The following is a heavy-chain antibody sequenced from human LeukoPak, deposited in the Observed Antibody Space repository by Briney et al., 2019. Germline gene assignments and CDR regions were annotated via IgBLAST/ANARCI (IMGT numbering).Heavy chain of an antibody. J-gene: IGHJ4*02. Sequence: GGSLRLSCAASGFTVSSNYMSWVRQAPGKGLEWVALIWYDGSNKYYADSVKGRFTISRDNSKNTLNLQMNSLRDEDTAVYYCARYVGGGNSGGFDFWGQGTLVIVSS. D-gene: IGHD4-23*01. CDR2: IWYDGSNK. CDR3: ARYVGGGNSGGFDF. CDR1: GFTVSSNY. V-gene: IGHV3-33*01.